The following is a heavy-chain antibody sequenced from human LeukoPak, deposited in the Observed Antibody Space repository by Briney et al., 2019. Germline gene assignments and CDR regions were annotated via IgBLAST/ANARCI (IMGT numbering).Heavy chain of an antibody. D-gene: IGHD3-3*01. CDR1: GGSISSCSYY. CDR2: IYYSGST. Sequence: PSETLSLTCTVSGGSISSCSYYGGWIRQPPGKGLEWIWCIYYSGSTYYNPSLKSRVTISVDTSKNQFSLKLSSVTAADTAVYYCARRSGNRGSLDYWGQGTLVTVSS. CDR3: ARRSGNRGSLDY. V-gene: IGHV4-39*01. J-gene: IGHJ4*02.